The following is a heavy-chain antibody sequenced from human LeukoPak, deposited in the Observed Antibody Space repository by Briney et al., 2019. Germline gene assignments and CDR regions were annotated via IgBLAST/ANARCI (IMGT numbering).Heavy chain of an antibody. V-gene: IGHV1-69*06. Sequence: SVNVSYMPSGGVFHRYALNRVRQAPGQGLEWMGGIIPMYDSTNYAPNFQGRVTITADKSTSTAYMELSRLRSEDTAVYYCARESQEGHSSDNFGYWGQGTQVIVSS. CDR1: GGVFHRYA. CDR2: IIPMYDST. CDR3: ARESQEGHSSDNFGY. J-gene: IGHJ4*02. D-gene: IGHD3-22*01.